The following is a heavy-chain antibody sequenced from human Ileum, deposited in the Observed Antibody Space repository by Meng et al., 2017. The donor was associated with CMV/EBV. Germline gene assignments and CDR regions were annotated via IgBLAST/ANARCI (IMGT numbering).Heavy chain of an antibody. CDR3: ARMEVQWSTRFDP. V-gene: IGHV4-34*01. CDR2: INHSESD. CDR1: GGSFSAYY. D-gene: IGHD2-15*01. Sequence: CAVYGGSFSAYYWSWIRQPQGKGLEWIGEINHSESDNYNPTIKSRVSISVDTSKNQFSLKLSSVTAADTAVYYCARMEVQWSTRFDPWGQGTLVTVSS. J-gene: IGHJ5*02.